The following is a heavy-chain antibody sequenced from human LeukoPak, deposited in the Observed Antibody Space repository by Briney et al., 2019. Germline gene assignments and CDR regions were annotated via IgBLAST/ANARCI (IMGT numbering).Heavy chain of an antibody. Sequence: GGSLRLSCAASGLTFSSHWMHWVRQAPGKGLVWVSRITNDGSSTTYADSVKGRFTISRDNPKNTLYLQMNSLRAEDTAVYYCAKDLVAVAGYFDYWGQGTLVTVSS. CDR2: ITNDGSST. V-gene: IGHV3-74*01. J-gene: IGHJ4*02. CDR1: GLTFSSHW. CDR3: AKDLVAVAGYFDY. D-gene: IGHD6-19*01.